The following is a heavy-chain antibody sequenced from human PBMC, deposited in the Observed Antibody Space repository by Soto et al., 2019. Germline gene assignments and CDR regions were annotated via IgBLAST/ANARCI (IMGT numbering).Heavy chain of an antibody. Sequence: GGSLRLSCAASGFTFSSYAMHWVRHAPGNGLEWVAVISYDGSNKYYADSVKGRFTISRDNSKNTLYLQMNSLRAEDTAVYYCAYYDSSGYSRDFQHWGQGTLVTVSS. D-gene: IGHD3-22*01. CDR3: AYYDSSGYSRDFQH. CDR1: GFTFSSYA. V-gene: IGHV3-30-3*01. J-gene: IGHJ1*01. CDR2: ISYDGSNK.